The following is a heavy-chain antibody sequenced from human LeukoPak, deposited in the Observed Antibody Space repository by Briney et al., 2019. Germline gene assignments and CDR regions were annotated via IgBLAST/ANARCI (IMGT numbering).Heavy chain of an antibody. Sequence: ASVKVSCKASGYTFITYYIHWVRQAPGLRPEWVGIINPYGGRTTYAQKFQGRLTVTADTSTSTAHFDLSSLTSEDTAVYYCARGSISSAHSGYGDAFDIWGQGTMDTVSS. V-gene: IGHV1-46*03. CDR1: GYTFITYY. J-gene: IGHJ3*02. CDR3: ARGSISSAHSGYGDAFDI. D-gene: IGHD5-12*01. CDR2: INPYGGRT.